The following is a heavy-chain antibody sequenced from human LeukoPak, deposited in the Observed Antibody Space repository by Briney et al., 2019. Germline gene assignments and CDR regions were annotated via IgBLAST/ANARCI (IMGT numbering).Heavy chain of an antibody. J-gene: IGHJ4*02. CDR3: AKGMSRDSYYFDY. CDR2: ISYDANAK. D-gene: IGHD5-24*01. CDR1: GFTFSSYA. V-gene: IGHV3-30*18. Sequence: GGSLRLSCAASGFTFSSYAMSWVRQAPGKGLEWVSIISYDANAKHYADSVKGRFLISRDNTKNTVYLEMSSLRPEDTAVYYCAKGMSRDSYYFDYWGQGTLVTVSS.